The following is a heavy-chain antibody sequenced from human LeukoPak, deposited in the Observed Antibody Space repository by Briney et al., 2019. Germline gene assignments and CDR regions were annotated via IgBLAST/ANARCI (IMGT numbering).Heavy chain of an antibody. CDR2: ISSSSYI. J-gene: IGHJ4*02. D-gene: IGHD3-10*01. CDR3: ASQVDDYGSAPDY. CDR1: GFTFSSYS. Sequence: GGSLRLSCAASGFTFSSYSMNWVRQAPGKGLEWVSSISSSSYIYYADSVKGRFTISRDNAKNSLYLQMNSLRAEDTAVYYCASQVDDYGSAPDYWGQGTLVTVSS. V-gene: IGHV3-21*01.